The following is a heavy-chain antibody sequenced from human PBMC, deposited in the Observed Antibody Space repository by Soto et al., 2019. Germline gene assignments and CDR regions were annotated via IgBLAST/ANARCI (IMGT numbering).Heavy chain of an antibody. V-gene: IGHV1-69*13. D-gene: IGHD1-1*01. Sequence: GASVKVSCKASGGTFSSYAISWVRQAPGQGLEWMGGIIPIFGTANYAQKFQGRVTITADESTSTAYMELSSLRSEDTAVYYCARQGLQRLDYYYGMDVWGQGTTVTVSS. CDR3: ARQGLQRLDYYYGMDV. CDR2: IIPIFGTA. J-gene: IGHJ6*02. CDR1: GGTFSSYA.